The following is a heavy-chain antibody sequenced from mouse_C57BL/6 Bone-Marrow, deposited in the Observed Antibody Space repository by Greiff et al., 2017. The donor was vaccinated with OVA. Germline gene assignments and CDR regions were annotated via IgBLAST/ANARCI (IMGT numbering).Heavy chain of an antibody. CDR2: IHPNSGST. J-gene: IGHJ1*03. V-gene: IGHV1-64*01. CDR1: GYTFTSYW. CDR3: ARKWTVVYWYFDV. Sequence: QVQLQQPGAELVKPGASVKLSCKASGYTFTSYWMHWVKQRPGQGLEWIGMIHPNSGSTNYNEKFKSKATLTVDKSSSTAYMQLSSLTSEDSAVYYCARKWTVVYWYFDVWGTGTTVTVSS. D-gene: IGHD1-1*01.